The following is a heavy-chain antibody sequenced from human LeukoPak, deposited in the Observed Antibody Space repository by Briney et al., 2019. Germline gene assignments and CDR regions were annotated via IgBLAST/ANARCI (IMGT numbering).Heavy chain of an antibody. CDR3: ARRRYSYGSLGAFDI. CDR2: IYYSGST. CDR1: GGSISNYY. Sequence: SETLSLTCTVSGGSISNYYWSWIRQPPGKELEWIGYIYYSGSTNYNPSLKSRVTISADTSKNQFSLKLSSVTAADTAVYYCARRRYSYGSLGAFDIWGQGTMVTVSS. J-gene: IGHJ3*02. D-gene: IGHD5-18*01. V-gene: IGHV4-59*08.